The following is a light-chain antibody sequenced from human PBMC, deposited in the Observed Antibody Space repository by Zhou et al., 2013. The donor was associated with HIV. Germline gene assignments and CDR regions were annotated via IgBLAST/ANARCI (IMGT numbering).Light chain of an antibody. J-gene: IGKJ2*01. V-gene: IGKV1-39*01. CDR1: QTIATY. Sequence: DVQMTQSPPSLSASVGDRVTITCRASQTIATYLNWYQQTPGRAPKFLISAASSLQSGVPSRFSGSGSGTYFTLTITNLQPEDFATYYCQQSSNSPPYTFGQGTKLEIK. CDR3: QQSSNSPPYT. CDR2: AAS.